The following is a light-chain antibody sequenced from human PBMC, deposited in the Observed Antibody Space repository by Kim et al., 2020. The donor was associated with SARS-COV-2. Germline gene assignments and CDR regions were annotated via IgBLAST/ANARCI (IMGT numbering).Light chain of an antibody. CDR3: QQYKSYPLT. J-gene: IGKJ4*01. V-gene: IGKV1-16*02. Sequence: ASVGDRVTITCRASQRISNYLAWFQQKPVKAPKSLIYAASRLQSGFPSKFSGSGSGTDFTLTISSLQPEDFATYYCQQYKSYPLTFGGGTKVDIK. CDR1: QRISNY. CDR2: AAS.